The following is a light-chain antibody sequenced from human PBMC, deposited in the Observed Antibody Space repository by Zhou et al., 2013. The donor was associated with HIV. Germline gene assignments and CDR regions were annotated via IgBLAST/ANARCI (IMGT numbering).Light chain of an antibody. V-gene: IGKV1-39*01. CDR1: QSISTY. CDR2: SAS. CDR3: QQSYSSPPWT. Sequence: DIQMTQSPSSLSASVGDRVTISCRASQSISTYLHWYQQKPGKAPKLLIYSASNLQSGVPSRFSGSGSGTDFTLTISSLQPEDFATYYCQQSYSSPPWTFGQGTKVEIK. J-gene: IGKJ1*01.